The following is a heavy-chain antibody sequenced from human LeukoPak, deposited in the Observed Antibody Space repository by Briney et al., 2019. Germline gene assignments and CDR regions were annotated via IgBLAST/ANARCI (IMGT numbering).Heavy chain of an antibody. CDR3: VRDRGTYRPIDY. Sequence: GGALRLSRAASPFSLNAYNMNWVRPAPRKGREWVSAISYTGSYIYYADSVKGRLTISRDNAQNSLYLQVNSLRAEDRAIYYCVRDRGTYRPIDYWGQGTLVTVSS. V-gene: IGHV3-21*04. CDR1: PFSLNAYN. CDR2: ISYTGSYI. J-gene: IGHJ4*02. D-gene: IGHD1-26*01.